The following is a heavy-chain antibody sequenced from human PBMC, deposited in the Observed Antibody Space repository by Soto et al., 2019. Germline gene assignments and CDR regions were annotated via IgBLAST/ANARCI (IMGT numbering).Heavy chain of an antibody. CDR3: ARVQYSSSWSWFDP. J-gene: IGHJ5*02. D-gene: IGHD6-13*01. CDR1: GGTFSSYT. Sequence: QVQLVQSGAEVQKPGSSVKVSCKASGGTFSSYTISWVRQAPGQGLEWMGRIIPILGIANYAQKFQGRVTITADKSTSTAYMELSSLRSEDTAVYYCARVQYSSSWSWFDPWGQGTLVTVSS. V-gene: IGHV1-69*02. CDR2: IIPILGIA.